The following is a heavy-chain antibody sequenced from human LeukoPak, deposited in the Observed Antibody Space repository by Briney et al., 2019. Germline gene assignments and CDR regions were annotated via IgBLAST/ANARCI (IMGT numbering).Heavy chain of an antibody. V-gene: IGHV1-2*02. CDR1: GYSFTGYY. CDR3: ARDHRSFDY. Sequence: GASVKVSCKTSGYSFTGYYMHWVRQASGQGLEWMGWINPDSGGTNYAQKFQGRVTMTRDTSISTAYMELSRLRSDDTAVYYCARDHRSFDYWGQGTLVTVSS. J-gene: IGHJ4*02. CDR2: INPDSGGT.